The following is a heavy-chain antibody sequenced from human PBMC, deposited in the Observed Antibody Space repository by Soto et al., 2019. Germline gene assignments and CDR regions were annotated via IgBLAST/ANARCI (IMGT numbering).Heavy chain of an antibody. J-gene: IGHJ3*02. D-gene: IGHD3-16*01. CDR1: GFPLSSYA. Sequence: LRLSCVASGFPLSSYAMRWVRQTPGKGLGWVSGISGSGGRTYYADSVKGRFTISRDNSNNTLSLQMHILRVEDTAVYFCAKGGYYSLFGIWGQGTMVTVSS. CDR3: AKGGYYSLFGI. V-gene: IGHV3-23*01. CDR2: ISGSGGRT.